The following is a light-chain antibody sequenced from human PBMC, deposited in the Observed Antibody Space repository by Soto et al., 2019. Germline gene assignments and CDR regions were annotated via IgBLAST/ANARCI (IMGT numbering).Light chain of an antibody. Sequence: DIQMTQSPSTLSASVGDRVTITCRASQSISNWLAWYQQKPGKAPNPLIYKASSLESGVPSRFSGSGSGTEFTLTISSLQTDDFATYYCQQYNTYPLTFGGGTKVEIK. CDR1: QSISNW. V-gene: IGKV1-5*03. CDR2: KAS. CDR3: QQYNTYPLT. J-gene: IGKJ4*01.